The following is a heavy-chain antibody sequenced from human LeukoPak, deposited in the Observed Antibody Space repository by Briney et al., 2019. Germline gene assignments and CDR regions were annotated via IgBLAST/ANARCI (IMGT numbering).Heavy chain of an antibody. J-gene: IGHJ4*02. CDR3: VRPVNYGDHGDY. CDR1: GYSFSSYW. D-gene: IGHD4-17*01. CDR2: IYPGDSDT. V-gene: IGHV5-51*01. Sequence: GESLKIYCKGSGYSFSSYWIGCVRHLPGKGLEWMGIIYPGDSDTRYSPSFQGQVTISADKSISTAYLQWSSLRASDTAMYYCVRPVNYGDHGDYWGQGTLVTVSS.